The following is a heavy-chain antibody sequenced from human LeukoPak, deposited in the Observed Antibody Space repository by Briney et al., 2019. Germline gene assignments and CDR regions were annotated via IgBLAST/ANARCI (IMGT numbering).Heavy chain of an antibody. J-gene: IGHJ4*02. CDR1: GFTFSAME. CDR2: ISGSGGTT. V-gene: IGHV3-48*03. Sequence: GGSLILSCADSGFTFSAMEMNCVRHAPGERLEWLSYISGSGGTTLYADSVKGRFTISRDNAKNSLYLQMNSLRVEDTAVYYCVRVYCSSTSCSDYFDYWGQGSLVTVSS. D-gene: IGHD2-2*01. CDR3: VRVYCSSTSCSDYFDY.